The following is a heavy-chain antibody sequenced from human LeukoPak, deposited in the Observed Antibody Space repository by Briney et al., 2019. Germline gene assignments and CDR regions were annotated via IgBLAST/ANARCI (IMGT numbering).Heavy chain of an antibody. CDR1: GFTFSSYE. CDR3: ARGGFTDAFDI. V-gene: IGHV3-48*03. D-gene: IGHD3-16*01. CDR2: ISSSGSTI. Sequence: AGGPLRLSCAASGFTFSSYEMNWVRQAPGKGLEWVSYISSSGSTIYYADSVKGRFTISRDNAKNSLYLQMNSLRAEDTAVYYCARGGFTDAFDIWGQGTMVTVSS. J-gene: IGHJ3*02.